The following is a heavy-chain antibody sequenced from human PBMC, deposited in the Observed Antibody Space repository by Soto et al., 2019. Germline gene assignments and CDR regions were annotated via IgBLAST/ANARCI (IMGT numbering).Heavy chain of an antibody. CDR3: ARDRGGTKFPANDY. J-gene: IGHJ4*02. Sequence: EVQLVESGGGLVQPGGSLRLSCAASGFTFSSYWMTWVRQAPGKGLEWVANINQDGSEEYYVDSVKGRFTISRDNAKNALYLQMNSLRAEDTAVYYCARDRGGTKFPANDYWGQGTLVTVSS. V-gene: IGHV3-7*01. D-gene: IGHD2-15*01. CDR1: GFTFSSYW. CDR2: INQDGSEE.